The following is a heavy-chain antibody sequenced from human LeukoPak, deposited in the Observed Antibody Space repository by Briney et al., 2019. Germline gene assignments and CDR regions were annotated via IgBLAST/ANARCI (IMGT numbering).Heavy chain of an antibody. D-gene: IGHD6-19*01. J-gene: IGHJ4*02. V-gene: IGHV1-69*13. CDR1: GGTFSSYA. CDR2: IIPIFGTA. CDR3: AGVAAVAGYYFDY. Sequence: SVKVSCKASGGTFSSYAISWVRQAPGQGLEWMGGIIPIFGTANYAQKFQGRVTITADESTSTAYMELSSLRSEDTAVYYCAGVAAVAGYYFDYWGQGTLVTVSS.